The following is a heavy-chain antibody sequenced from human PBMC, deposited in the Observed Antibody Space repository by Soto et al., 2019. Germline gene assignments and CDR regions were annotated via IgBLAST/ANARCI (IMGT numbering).Heavy chain of an antibody. CDR2: MNPKSGNT. Sequence: QVQLVQSGAEVKKPGASMKVSCKASGYTFTNYDINWVRQATGQGLEWMGWMNPKSGNTGFAQQFQGRVTMTRNTAISTAYMERSSLRSEDTAVYYCARVWGSIDYWGQGTLVTVSS. CDR3: ARVWGSIDY. V-gene: IGHV1-8*01. J-gene: IGHJ4*02. D-gene: IGHD3-16*01. CDR1: GYTFTNYD.